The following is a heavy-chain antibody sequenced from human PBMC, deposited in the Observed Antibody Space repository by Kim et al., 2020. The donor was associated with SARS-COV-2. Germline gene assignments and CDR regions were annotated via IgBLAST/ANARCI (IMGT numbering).Heavy chain of an antibody. Sequence: ASVKVSCKTSGHFFTRDSIHWVRQAPGQGLEWMGGIDCGNGNTIYSQKFQGRVTFTTDTSASTAYMEPSFLRSEDPAVYYCLGGFYFDYWGQGTLVT. V-gene: IGHV1-3*01. CDR2: IDCGNGNT. CDR1: GHFFTRDS. D-gene: IGHD3-16*01. CDR3: LGGFYFDY. J-gene: IGHJ4*02.